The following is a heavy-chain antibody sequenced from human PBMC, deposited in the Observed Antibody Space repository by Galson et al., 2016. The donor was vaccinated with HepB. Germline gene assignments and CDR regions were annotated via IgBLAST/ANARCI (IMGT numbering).Heavy chain of an antibody. CDR1: GFSFSTCA. CDR3: AKDLKDGTYYLDY. J-gene: IGHJ4*02. V-gene: IGHV3-23*01. Sequence: SLRLSCAASGFSFSTCAMTWVRQAPGKGLEWVAAISGGGAATNYADSVQGRFSISRDNAKNTLDLQMNSLRVEDTAVYFCAKDLKDGTYYLDYWGQGTLGTVTA. CDR2: ISGGGAAT. D-gene: IGHD5-24*01.